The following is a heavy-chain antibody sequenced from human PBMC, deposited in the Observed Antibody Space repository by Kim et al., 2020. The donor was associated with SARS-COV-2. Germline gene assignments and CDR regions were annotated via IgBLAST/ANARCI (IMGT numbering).Heavy chain of an antibody. CDR2: IYYSGST. Sequence: SETLSLTCTVSGGSISSYYWSWIRQPPGKGLEWIGYIYYSGSTNYNPSLKSRVTISVDTSKNQFSLKLSSVTAADTTVYYCARVLDFWSGYVWFDPWGQGTLVTVSS. CDR1: GGSISSYY. J-gene: IGHJ5*02. D-gene: IGHD3-3*01. V-gene: IGHV4-59*01. CDR3: ARVLDFWSGYVWFDP.